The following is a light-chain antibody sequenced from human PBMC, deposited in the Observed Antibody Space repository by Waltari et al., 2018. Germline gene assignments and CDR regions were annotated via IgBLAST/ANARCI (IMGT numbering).Light chain of an antibody. CDR3: QQYYTTPYT. CDR2: WAT. V-gene: IGKV4-1*01. Sequence: DIVMTQSPDSLAVSLGERATINCKSSQSVLYSPNNKNYVAWFQQKPGQPPKLLISWATTRESGVPDRFSGSGSVTDFTLTISSLQAEDVAVYYCQQYYTTPYTFGPGTKLEIK. J-gene: IGKJ2*01. CDR1: QSVLYSPNNKNY.